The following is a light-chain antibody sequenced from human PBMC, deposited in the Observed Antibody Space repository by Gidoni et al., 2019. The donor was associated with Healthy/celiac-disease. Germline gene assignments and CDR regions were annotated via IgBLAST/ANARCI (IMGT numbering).Light chain of an antibody. CDR1: SSDVGGYKY. V-gene: IGLV2-14*03. J-gene: IGLJ1*01. Sequence: QSALTQPASVSGSPGQSITISCTGTSSDVGGYKYVSWYQQHPGKAPKLMIYDVSNRPSGVSNRFSGSKSGNPASLTISGLQAEDEADYYCSSYTSSSTLYVFGTGTKVTVL. CDR3: SSYTSSSTLYV. CDR2: DVS.